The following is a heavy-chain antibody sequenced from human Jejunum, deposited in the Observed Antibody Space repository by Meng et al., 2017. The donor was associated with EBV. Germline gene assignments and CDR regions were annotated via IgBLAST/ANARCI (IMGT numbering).Heavy chain of an antibody. CDR3: ATHYDSSGYLSYFDL. Sequence: EVQLLESXXGLVQPGGSLRRSCAASGFTFSTFPMSWVRQAPGKGLEWVSAISVSGGNTYYSDYVKGRFTISRDNSKNTLYLQMNSLRAEDTAVYYCATHYDSSGYLSYFDLWGRGTLGTVSS. CDR2: ISVSGGNT. D-gene: IGHD3-22*01. J-gene: IGHJ2*01. CDR1: GFTFSTFP. V-gene: IGHV3-23*01.